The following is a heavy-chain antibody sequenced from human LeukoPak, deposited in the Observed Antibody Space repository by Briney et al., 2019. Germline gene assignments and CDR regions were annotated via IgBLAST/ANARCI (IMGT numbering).Heavy chain of an antibody. CDR2: IGWNSGSI. Sequence: GRSLRLSCAASGFTFDDYAMHWVRQAPGKGLEWVSGIGWNSGSIGYADSVKGRFTMSRDNAKNSLYLQMNSLRAEDTALYFCAKGYGLGTAYGMDVWGQGTTVTVSS. CDR3: AKGYGLGTAYGMDV. J-gene: IGHJ6*02. D-gene: IGHD3-10*01. CDR1: GFTFDDYA. V-gene: IGHV3-9*01.